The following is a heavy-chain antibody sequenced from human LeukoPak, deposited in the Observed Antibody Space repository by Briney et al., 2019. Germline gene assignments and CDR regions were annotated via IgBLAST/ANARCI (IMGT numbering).Heavy chain of an antibody. D-gene: IGHD2-2*01. CDR3: PRGRYCTTTSCTYWYFDL. CDR2: VYSSGTT. V-gene: IGHV4-4*07. CDR1: GGSISIYY. Sequence: PSETLSLTCTVSGGSISIYYWSWIRQPAGEGLEWIGRVYSSGTTNYNPSLQSRVTMSVDSSKNQFSLKLNSVTAADTAVYYCPRGRYCTTTSCTYWYFDLWGRGTLVTVSS. J-gene: IGHJ2*01.